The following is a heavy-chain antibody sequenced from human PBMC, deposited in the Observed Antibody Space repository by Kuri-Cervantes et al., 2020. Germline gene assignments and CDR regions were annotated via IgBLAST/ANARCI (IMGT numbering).Heavy chain of an antibody. CDR2: INSDGSST. V-gene: IGHV3-74*01. CDR3: ARVVGSSYAFDI. D-gene: IGHD6-6*01. Sequence: GESLKISCATSGFSDFTFSSYTMNWVRQAPGKGLVWVSRINSDGSSTSYADSVKGRFTISRDNAKNTLYLQMNSLRAEDTAVYYCARVVGSSYAFDIWGQGTMVTVSS. CDR1: GFSDFTFSSYT. J-gene: IGHJ3*02.